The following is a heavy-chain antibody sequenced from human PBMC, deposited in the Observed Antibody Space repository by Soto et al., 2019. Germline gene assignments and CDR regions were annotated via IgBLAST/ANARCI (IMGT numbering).Heavy chain of an antibody. CDR3: XYLXXXGGXXYWFSFSGMDV. J-gene: IGHJ6*02. CDR1: GFSLSTSGVG. D-gene: IGHD2-15*01. CDR2: IYWDDDK. V-gene: IGHV2-5*02. Sequence: QITLKESGPTLVKPTQTLTLTCXFSGFSLSTSGVGVAWIRQPPGKALEWLALIYWDDDKRYRPSLESRLTITKDTSKNQVVLTMTNMDSVDTATYYXXYLXXXGGXXYWFSFSGMDVWGQGTTVTVSS.